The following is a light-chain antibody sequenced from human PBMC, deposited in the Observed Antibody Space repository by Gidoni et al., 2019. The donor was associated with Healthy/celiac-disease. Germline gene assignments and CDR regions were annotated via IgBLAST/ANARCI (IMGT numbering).Light chain of an antibody. J-gene: IGLJ2*01. Sequence: SYVLTHPPSVSVAPGPTARITCGGNNIGSKSVHWYQQKPGQAPVLVVYDDSGRPSGIPERFSGSNSGNTATLTISRVEAGDEADYYCQVWDSSSDHPVFGGGTKLTVL. CDR3: QVWDSSSDHPV. CDR1: NIGSKS. CDR2: DDS. V-gene: IGLV3-21*02.